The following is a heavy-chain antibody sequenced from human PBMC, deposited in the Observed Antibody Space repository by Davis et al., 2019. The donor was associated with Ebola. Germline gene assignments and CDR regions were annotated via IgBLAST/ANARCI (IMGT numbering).Heavy chain of an antibody. Sequence: GGSLRLSCAASGFTVNSNFMTWVRQAPGKGLEWVSVLYSAGSTFYSDSVKYRFTVSRDTSKNILYLQMNDLRAEDTAVYYCARADWYDSCGLDWGQGTLVTVSS. CDR2: LYSAGST. CDR3: ARADWYDSCGLD. CDR1: GFTVNSNF. V-gene: IGHV3-66*01. D-gene: IGHD3-22*01. J-gene: IGHJ4*02.